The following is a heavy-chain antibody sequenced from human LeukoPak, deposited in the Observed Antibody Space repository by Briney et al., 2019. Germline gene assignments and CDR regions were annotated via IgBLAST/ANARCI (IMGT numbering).Heavy chain of an antibody. CDR2: ISAYNGNT. J-gene: IGHJ4*02. Sequence: ASVTVSFKASGYTFISYGISWVRQAPGQGLEWMGLISAYNGNTNYAQKLQGRVTMTTDTSTSTAYMELRSLRSDDTAVYYCARDYVLTMYCSSTSCYRNFDYWGQGTLVTVSS. CDR3: ARDYVLTMYCSSTSCYRNFDY. D-gene: IGHD2-2*02. V-gene: IGHV1-18*01. CDR1: GYTFISYG.